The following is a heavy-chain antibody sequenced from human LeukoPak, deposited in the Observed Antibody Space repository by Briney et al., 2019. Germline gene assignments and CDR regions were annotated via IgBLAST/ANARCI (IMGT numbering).Heavy chain of an antibody. CDR3: ARSVAAPQAEYFQV. CDR1: GNNFRTYW. Sequence: GESLKTSCQTSGNNFRTYWHGWGRQMPSKGLGVMRTNYSDDSDTKYSPSFQGQVTISAAKSISNTYLQWTSLTASDTAMYYCARSVAAPQAEYFQVWGQGTLVTVSA. CDR2: NYSDDSDT. J-gene: IGHJ1*01. D-gene: IGHD6-19*01. V-gene: IGHV5-51*01.